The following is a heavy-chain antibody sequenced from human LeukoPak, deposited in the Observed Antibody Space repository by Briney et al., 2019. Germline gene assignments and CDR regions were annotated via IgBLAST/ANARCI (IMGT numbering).Heavy chain of an antibody. CDR3: ARGSVPATALRRRDLDY. CDR2: ISAYNGNT. Sequence: ASVKVSCKASGYTFTSYGISWVRQAPGQGLEWMGWISAYNGNTNYAQKLQGRVTMTTDTSTSTAYMELRSLRSDDTAVYYCARGSVPATALRRRDLDYWGQGTLVTVSS. J-gene: IGHJ4*02. V-gene: IGHV1-18*01. D-gene: IGHD2-2*01. CDR1: GYTFTSYG.